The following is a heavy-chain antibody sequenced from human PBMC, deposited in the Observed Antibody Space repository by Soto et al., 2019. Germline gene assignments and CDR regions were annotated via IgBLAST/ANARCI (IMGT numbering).Heavy chain of an antibody. CDR3: DRITNNWYFDL. Sequence: EVQLEESGGGLVQPGGSLRLSCAASGFTFSSYWMHWVRQAPGKGLVWVSRTNTDGRSTSYADSVKGRFTISRDNANNMLYLQMNSLRAEDTAVYYCDRITNNWYFDLWGRGTLVTVSS. D-gene: IGHD1-20*01. V-gene: IGHV3-74*01. CDR2: TNTDGRST. J-gene: IGHJ2*01. CDR1: GFTFSSYW.